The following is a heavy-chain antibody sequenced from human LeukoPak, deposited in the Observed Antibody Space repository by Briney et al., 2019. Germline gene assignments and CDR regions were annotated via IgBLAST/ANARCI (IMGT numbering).Heavy chain of an antibody. CDR1: GYPISSGYY. J-gene: IGHJ4*02. V-gene: IGHV4-38-2*02. CDR2: IHHSGST. D-gene: IGHD3-22*01. CDR3: ARDKHYDSSVYFDY. Sequence: SETLSLTCAASGYPISSGYYWGWIRQPPGKGLEWVGSIHHSGSTYYSPSLKSRVTISMDTSKNQFSLKMTSVIAADTAVYYCARDKHYDSSVYFDYWGQGTLVTVSS.